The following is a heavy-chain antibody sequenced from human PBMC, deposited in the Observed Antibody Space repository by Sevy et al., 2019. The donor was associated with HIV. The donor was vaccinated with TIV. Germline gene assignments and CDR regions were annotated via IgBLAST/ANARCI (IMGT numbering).Heavy chain of an antibody. CDR2: MNQDGTVR. CDR1: GFSLSTYW. J-gene: IGHJ4*02. Sequence: GGSLRLSCAASGFSLSTYWMTWVRQAPGKGLEWVATMNQDGTVRDYVDSVKGRFTISRDNTKTSRFLQMNSLSAEDTGVYYCVRERLGGFSYSLDCWGQGTLVTVSS. CDR3: VRERLGGFSYSLDC. V-gene: IGHV3-7*01. D-gene: IGHD3-16*01.